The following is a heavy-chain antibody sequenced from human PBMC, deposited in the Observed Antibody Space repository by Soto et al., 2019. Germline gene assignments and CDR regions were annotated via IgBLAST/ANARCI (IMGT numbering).Heavy chain of an antibody. V-gene: IGHV3-23*01. Sequence: GGSLRLSCAASGFTFSSYAMSWVRQAPGKGLEWVSAISGSGGSTYYADSVKGRFTISRDNSKNTLYLQMNSLRAEDTAVYYCAKDDGRPVQLERRGHDAFDIWGQGTMVTVSS. D-gene: IGHD1-1*01. CDR3: AKDDGRPVQLERRGHDAFDI. CDR1: GFTFSSYA. J-gene: IGHJ3*02. CDR2: ISGSGGST.